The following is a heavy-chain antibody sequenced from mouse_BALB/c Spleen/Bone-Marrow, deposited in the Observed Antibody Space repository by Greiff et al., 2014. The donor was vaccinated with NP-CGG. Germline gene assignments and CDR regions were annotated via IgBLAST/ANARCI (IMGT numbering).Heavy chain of an antibody. Sequence: EVQRVESGGGLVKPGGSLKLSCAASGFTFSNYSMSWVRQSPEKRLEWVAEISSGGSYLYYPDTVTGRFTISRDNAKNTLYLEMSSLRSEDTAKYYCSSYAYWGQGTLVTVSA. D-gene: IGHD1-1*01. J-gene: IGHJ3*01. V-gene: IGHV5-9-4*01. CDR3: SSYAY. CDR1: GFTFSNYS. CDR2: ISSGGSYL.